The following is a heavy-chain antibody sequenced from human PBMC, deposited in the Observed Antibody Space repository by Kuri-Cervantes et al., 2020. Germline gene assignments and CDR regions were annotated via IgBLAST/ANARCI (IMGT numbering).Heavy chain of an antibody. CDR2: ISYDGSNK. V-gene: IGHV3-30*03. CDR3: AREETGGFDY. CDR1: GFTFSSYG. Sequence: GESLKISCAAPGFTFSSYGMHWVRQAPGKGLEWVAVISYDGSNKYYADSVKGRFTISRDNSKNTLYLQMNSLRAEDTAVYYCAREETGGFDYWGQGTLVTVSS. J-gene: IGHJ4*02. D-gene: IGHD2-15*01.